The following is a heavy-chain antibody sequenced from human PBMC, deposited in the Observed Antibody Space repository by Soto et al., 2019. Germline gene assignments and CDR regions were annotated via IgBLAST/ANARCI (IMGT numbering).Heavy chain of an antibody. CDR2: IWYDGSNK. J-gene: IGHJ4*02. Sequence: GGSMRLSCAASGVTFSSYGMHWVRKAPGKGLEWVAVIWYDGSNKYYADSVKGRFTISRDNSKNTLYLQMNSLRAEDTAVYYCARDRYSSGWYDLDYWRQGSLVTVSS. D-gene: IGHD6-19*01. CDR3: ARDRYSSGWYDLDY. V-gene: IGHV3-33*01. CDR1: GVTFSSYG.